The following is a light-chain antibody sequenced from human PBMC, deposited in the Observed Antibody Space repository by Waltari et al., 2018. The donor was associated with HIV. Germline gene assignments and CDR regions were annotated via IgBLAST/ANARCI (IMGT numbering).Light chain of an antibody. CDR1: NIGSKS. CDR3: QVWDSSSDQLVI. J-gene: IGLJ2*01. CDR2: YDS. V-gene: IGLV3-21*04. Sequence: SYVLTQPPSVFVAPGKTARITCGGNNIGSKSVHWYQQKPGQAPVLVIYYDSDRPSGIPERFSGSNSGNTAALTISRVEAGDEADYYCQVWDSSSDQLVIFGGGTKLTVL.